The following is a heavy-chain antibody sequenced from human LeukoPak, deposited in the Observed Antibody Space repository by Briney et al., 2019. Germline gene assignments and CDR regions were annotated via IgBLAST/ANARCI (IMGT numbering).Heavy chain of an antibody. V-gene: IGHV3-33*01. CDR2: IWSDESNR. CDR3: ARDMSRPRFGELFDY. D-gene: IGHD3-16*01. CDR1: GFTFSTYG. Sequence: GGSLRLSCAASGFTFSTYGMHWVRQTPGKGLEWVTVIWSDESNRYYADSVKGRFTISRDNSKNTLYLQMNSLRAEDTAVYYCARDMSRPRFGELFDYWGQGTLVTVSS. J-gene: IGHJ4*02.